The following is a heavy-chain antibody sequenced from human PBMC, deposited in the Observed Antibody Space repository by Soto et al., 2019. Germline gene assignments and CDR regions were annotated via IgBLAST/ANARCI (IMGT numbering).Heavy chain of an antibody. CDR1: GLPFSSYG. CDR3: GALNYGGDDC. Sequence: QVQLVESGGGVVQPGRSLRLSCAASGLPFSSYGMHWFRQAPGKGLECVAIIPHDGSYKYHVDSVKGRFTISRDTSKNTLYLQMDSLRPEDTAVYYCGALNYGGDDCWGQGTLVTVSS. CDR2: IPHDGSYK. V-gene: IGHV3-30*03. D-gene: IGHD4-17*01. J-gene: IGHJ4*02.